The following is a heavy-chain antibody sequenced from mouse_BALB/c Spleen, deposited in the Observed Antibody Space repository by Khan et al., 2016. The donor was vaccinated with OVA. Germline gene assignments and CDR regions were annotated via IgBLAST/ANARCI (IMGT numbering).Heavy chain of an antibody. CDR1: GFTFSDYG. CDR3: ASSWAFDY. Sequence: EVELVESGGGLVQPGGSRKLSCAASGFTFSDYGMAWVRQAPGKGHEWVAFISSLAYSIYYADTVTGRFTISRENAKNTLYLEMSSLRSEDTAMXYCASSWAFDYWGPGTSVTVSS. V-gene: IGHV5-15*02. CDR2: ISSLAYSI. D-gene: IGHD3-1*01. J-gene: IGHJ4*01.